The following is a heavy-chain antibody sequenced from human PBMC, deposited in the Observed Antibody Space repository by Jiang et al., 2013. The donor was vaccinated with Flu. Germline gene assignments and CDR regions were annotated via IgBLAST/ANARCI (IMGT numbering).Heavy chain of an antibody. J-gene: IGHJ4*02. CDR1: GFTFNSYG. V-gene: IGHV3-30*18. D-gene: IGHD7-27*01. CDR2: ISPDGTNS. CDR3: AKAGAGDLGYLDS. Sequence: VQLVESGGGVVQPGRSLRLSCAASGFTFNSYGMHWVRQAPGKGLEWLAVISPDGTNSYHAVSVRGRFTISRDNSKNTLFLQMNSLRPEDTALYFCAKAGAGDLGYLDSWGQGTLVTVSS.